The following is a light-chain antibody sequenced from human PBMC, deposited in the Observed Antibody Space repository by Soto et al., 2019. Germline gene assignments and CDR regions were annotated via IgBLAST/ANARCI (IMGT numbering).Light chain of an antibody. CDR2: TNN. Sequence: QSVLTQPPSAPGTPGQRVTISCSGSSSNIGRDFVYWFQQLPGTAPKLLIYTNNQRPSGVPDRFSGSKSGTSASLAISGLRSEDEAEYCCAAWDDSLSAWVFGGGTKLTVL. CDR1: SSNIGRDF. CDR3: AAWDDSLSAWV. V-gene: IGLV1-47*02. J-gene: IGLJ3*02.